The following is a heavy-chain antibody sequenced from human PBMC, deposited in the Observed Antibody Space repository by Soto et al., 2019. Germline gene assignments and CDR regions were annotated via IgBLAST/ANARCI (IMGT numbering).Heavy chain of an antibody. CDR3: ARDKYSGYNYYYYYMDV. Sequence: ASVKVSCKASGYTFTSYAMHWVRQAPGQRLEWMGWINAGNGNTKYSQKFQGRVAITRDTSASTAYMELSSLRSEDTAVYYCARDKYSGYNYYYYYMDVWGKGTTVTVSS. CDR2: INAGNGNT. CDR1: GYTFTSYA. D-gene: IGHD5-12*01. V-gene: IGHV1-3*01. J-gene: IGHJ6*03.